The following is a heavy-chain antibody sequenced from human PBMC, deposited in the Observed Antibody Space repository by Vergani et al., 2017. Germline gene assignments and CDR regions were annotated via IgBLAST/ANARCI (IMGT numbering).Heavy chain of an antibody. CDR2: MNPNTLNP. D-gene: IGHD7-27*01. Sequence: QVQLVQSGAEVKKPGASVKVSCKASGYIFTRYDINWVRQATGQGLEWMGSMNPNTLNPHYAQKFQGRITITVDSSTSTAYIEWNSLRSECTAVYFCAMDECFGAWGYWGQGALITGS. J-gene: IGHJ4*02. CDR3: AMDECFGAWGY. CDR1: GYIFTRYD. V-gene: IGHV1-8*03.